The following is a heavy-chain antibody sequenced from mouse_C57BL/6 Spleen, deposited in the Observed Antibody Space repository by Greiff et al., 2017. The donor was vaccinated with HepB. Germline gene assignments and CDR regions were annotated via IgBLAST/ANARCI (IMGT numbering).Heavy chain of an antibody. CDR2: INPSTGGT. CDR1: GYSFTGYY. Sequence: VQLKESGPELVKPGASVKISCKASGYSFTGYYMNWVKQSPEKSLEWIGEINPSTGGTTYNQKFKAKATLTVDKSSSTAYMQLKSLTSEDSAVYYCARNWDGGWFAYWGQGTLVTVSA. CDR3: ARNWDGGWFAY. J-gene: IGHJ3*01. V-gene: IGHV1-42*01. D-gene: IGHD4-1*01.